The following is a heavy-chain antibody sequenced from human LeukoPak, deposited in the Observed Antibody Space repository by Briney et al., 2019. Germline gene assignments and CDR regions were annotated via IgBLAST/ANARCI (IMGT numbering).Heavy chain of an antibody. CDR1: GYSISSGYY. Sequence: SETLSLTCTVSGYSISSGYYWGWIRQPPGKGLEWIGSIYHSGSTNYNPSLKSRVTISVDTSKNQFSLKLSSVTAADTAVYYCARGPASDYWGQGTLVTVSS. V-gene: IGHV4-38-2*02. J-gene: IGHJ4*02. CDR3: ARGPASDY. CDR2: IYHSGST.